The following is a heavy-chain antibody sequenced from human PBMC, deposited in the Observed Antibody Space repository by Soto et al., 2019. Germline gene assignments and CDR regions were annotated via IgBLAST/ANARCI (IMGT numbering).Heavy chain of an antibody. CDR2: INPSGGST. J-gene: IGHJ5*02. D-gene: IGHD3-9*01. CDR1: GYTFTSYY. CDR3: ARDRGSDILTGYHKNWFDP. Sequence: QVQLVQSGAEVKKPGASVKVSCKASGYTFTSYYMHWVRQAPGQGLEWMGIINPSGGSTSYAQKFQGRVTMTRDTSTSTVYMELSSLRAEDTAVYYCARDRGSDILTGYHKNWFDPWGQGTLVTVSS. V-gene: IGHV1-46*01.